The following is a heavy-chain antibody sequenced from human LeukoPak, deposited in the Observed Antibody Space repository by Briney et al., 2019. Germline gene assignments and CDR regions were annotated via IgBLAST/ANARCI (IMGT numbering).Heavy chain of an antibody. Sequence: GGSLRLSCAASGFTFSSYWMHWVRQAPGKGLVWVSRINSDGSSTSYADSVKGRFTISRDNAKNTLYLQMNSLRAEATAVYSCAKDMMGEDIVVVPAASGDAFDIWGQGTMVTVSS. V-gene: IGHV3-74*01. CDR2: INSDGSST. J-gene: IGHJ3*02. CDR3: AKDMMGEDIVVVPAASGDAFDI. D-gene: IGHD2-2*01. CDR1: GFTFSSYW.